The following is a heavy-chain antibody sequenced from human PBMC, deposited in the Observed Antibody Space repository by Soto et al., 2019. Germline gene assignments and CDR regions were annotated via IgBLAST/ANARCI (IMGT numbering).Heavy chain of an antibody. CDR1: GGSLFGDY. Sequence: PLDPLSLTCTVAGGSLFGDYCTWIRQPAGGGLEWIGRINSDGNTNYSPSLKSRVTMSVDPSRKHFSLNPTSVTAADTASYFCARARRLENWFDPWGPGIQVTVSS. D-gene: IGHD5-12*01. CDR2: INSDGNT. J-gene: IGHJ5*02. CDR3: ARARRLENWFDP. V-gene: IGHV4-4*07.